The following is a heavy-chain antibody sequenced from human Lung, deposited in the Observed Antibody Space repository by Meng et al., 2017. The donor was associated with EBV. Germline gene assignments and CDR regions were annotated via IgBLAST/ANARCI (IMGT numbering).Heavy chain of an antibody. CDR3: ARSGSSGWIDY. D-gene: IGHD6-19*01. J-gene: IGHJ4*02. V-gene: IGHV6-1*01. CDR2: TYYRSKWYN. Sequence: QDQLQPSGPGLVKPPQTLSLTCAISGDSGPSNSAAWTWIRQSPSRGLEWLGRTYYRSKWYNGYAVSVKSRITINPDTSKNQFSLQLNSVTPEDTAMYYCARSGSSGWIDYWGQGTLVTVSS. CDR1: GDSGPSNSAA.